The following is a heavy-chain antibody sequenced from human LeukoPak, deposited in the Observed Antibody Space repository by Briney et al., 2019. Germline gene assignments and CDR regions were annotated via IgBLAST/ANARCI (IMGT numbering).Heavy chain of an antibody. V-gene: IGHV1-69*13. J-gene: IGHJ4*02. CDR1: GGTFSSYA. CDR3: ARDSKAFSGYYTSFDY. CDR2: IIPIFGTA. D-gene: IGHD3-3*01. Sequence: SVKVSCKASGGTFSSYAISWVRQAPGQGLEWMGGIIPIFGTANYAQKFQGKVTITADESTSTAYMELSSLRSEDTAVYYCARDSKAFSGYYTSFDYWGQGTLVTVSS.